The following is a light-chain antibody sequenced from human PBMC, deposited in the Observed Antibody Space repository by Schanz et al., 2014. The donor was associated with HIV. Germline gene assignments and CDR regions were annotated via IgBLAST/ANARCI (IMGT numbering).Light chain of an antibody. J-gene: IGLJ3*02. CDR1: SSDVGGYKY. CDR2: DVD. V-gene: IGLV2-14*01. CDR3: GSYSSGDSHWV. Sequence: QSVLTQPASVSGSPGQSITISCPGTSSDVGGYKYVSWYQQYPGKAPKLILFDVDNRPSGVSWRFSASKSGNTASLTISGLQAEDEADYYCGSYSSGDSHWVFGGGTKLTVL.